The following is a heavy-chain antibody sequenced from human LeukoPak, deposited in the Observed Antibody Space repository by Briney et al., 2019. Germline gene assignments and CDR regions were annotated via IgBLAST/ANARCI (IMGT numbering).Heavy chain of an antibody. CDR3: ARRGILRESLDF. CDR1: GYSFTTYW. J-gene: IGHJ4*02. Sequence: GESLKISCQGSGYSFTTYWIGWVREMPGKGLEWMGIIYPGDSDARYSPSFGGPVTLSVDKSISTAYLQWSSLKASDTAVYYCARRGILRESLDFWGQGTLVTVSS. D-gene: IGHD3-9*01. CDR2: IYPGDSDA. V-gene: IGHV5-51*01.